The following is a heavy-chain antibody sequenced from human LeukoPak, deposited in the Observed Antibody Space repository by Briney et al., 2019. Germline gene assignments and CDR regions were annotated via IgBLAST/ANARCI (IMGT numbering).Heavy chain of an antibody. CDR3: ARGQAGATTLFDY. CDR2: IFYSGST. J-gene: IGHJ4*02. V-gene: IGHV4-59*01. D-gene: IGHD1-26*01. Sequence: SETLSLTCTVSGGSISSDYCNWVQQPPGKGLGWIGYIFYSGSTNYNPSLKSRVTISVDRSKNQFSLKLSSVTAADTAVYYCARGQAGATTLFDYWGQGTLVTVSS. CDR1: GGSISSDY.